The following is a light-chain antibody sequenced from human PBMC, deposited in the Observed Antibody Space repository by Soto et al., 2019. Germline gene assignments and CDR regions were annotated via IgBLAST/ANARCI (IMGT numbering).Light chain of an antibody. CDR1: SSNIGSNT. CDR2: STI. V-gene: IGLV1-44*01. CDR3: AAWDDRLDVYV. Sequence: QSVLTQPPSASGTPGQIVAISCSGSSSNIGSNTVTWYQQLPVTAPKLLIFSTIQRSSGVPGRYSGSKSGASASLSISGLPSEDEADYYCAAWDDRLDVYVFGTGTKVTVL. J-gene: IGLJ1*01.